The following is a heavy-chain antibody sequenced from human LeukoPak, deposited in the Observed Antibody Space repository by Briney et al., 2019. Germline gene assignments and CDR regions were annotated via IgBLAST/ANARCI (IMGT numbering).Heavy chain of an antibody. J-gene: IGHJ4*02. CDR2: ISSSSSYI. CDR1: GFTFSSYS. D-gene: IGHD3-9*01. Sequence: GGSLRLSCAASGFTFSSYSMNWVRQAPGKGLEWVSSISSSSSYIYYADSVKGRFTISRDNAKNSLYLQMNSLRAEDTAVYYCARMDYDILTGYLDYWGQGTLVTVSS. CDR3: ARMDYDILTGYLDY. V-gene: IGHV3-21*01.